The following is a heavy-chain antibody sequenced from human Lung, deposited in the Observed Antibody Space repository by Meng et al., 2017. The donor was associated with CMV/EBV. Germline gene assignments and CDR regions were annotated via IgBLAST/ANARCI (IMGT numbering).Heavy chain of an antibody. J-gene: IGHJ4*02. Sequence: SXTXSLXXAVYGGSFSGYYWSWIRQPPGKGLEWIGEINHSGSTNYNPSLKSRVTISVDTSKNQFSLKLSSVTAADTAVYYCARGSSSWYPKYYFDYWGQGTLVTVSS. CDR1: GGSFSGYY. CDR3: ARGSSSWYPKYYFDY. CDR2: INHSGST. D-gene: IGHD6-13*01. V-gene: IGHV4-34*01.